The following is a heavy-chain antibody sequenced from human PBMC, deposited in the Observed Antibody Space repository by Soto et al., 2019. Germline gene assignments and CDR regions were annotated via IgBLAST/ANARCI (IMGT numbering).Heavy chain of an antibody. CDR2: ISSGGSPA. J-gene: IGHJ6*02. Sequence: GGSMILSCAASGFTFRDYYMTWIRQAPGKVLEGVSYISSGGSPANDADPVKGRFTISRDNAKNSLYLQMDSLRAEDTAVYYCARVGTLYAMDVWGQGTTVTVSS. CDR1: GFTFRDYY. V-gene: IGHV3-11*06. D-gene: IGHD7-27*01. CDR3: ARVGTLYAMDV.